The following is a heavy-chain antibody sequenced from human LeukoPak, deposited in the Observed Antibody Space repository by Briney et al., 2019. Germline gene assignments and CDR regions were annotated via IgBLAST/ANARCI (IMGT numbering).Heavy chain of an antibody. J-gene: IGHJ4*02. V-gene: IGHV4-59*01. CDR2: IYYSGST. CDR1: GVSISSYY. D-gene: IGHD5-12*01. CDR3: ARVYSGYERWYYFDC. Sequence: KPSETLSLTCTVSGVSISSYYWSWVRQPPGKGLEWIGYIYYSGSTNYNPSLKSRVTISVDTSKNQFSLKLSSLIAADTAVYYCARVYSGYERWYYFDCGGRGTLVTVSA.